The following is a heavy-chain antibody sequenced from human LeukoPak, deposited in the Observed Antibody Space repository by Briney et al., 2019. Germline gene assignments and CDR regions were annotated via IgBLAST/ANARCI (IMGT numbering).Heavy chain of an antibody. CDR2: INPNSGGT. J-gene: IGHJ6*03. CDR1: GYTFTGYY. Sequence: ASVKVSCKASGYTFTGYYMHWVRQAPGQGLEWMGWINPNSGGTNYAQKFQGRVTMTRDTSISTAYMELSRLRSDDTAVYYCARGPEGYCTNGVCPIGGREYYMDVWGKGTTVTVSS. CDR3: ARGPEGYCTNGVCPIGGREYYMDV. V-gene: IGHV1-2*02. D-gene: IGHD2-8*01.